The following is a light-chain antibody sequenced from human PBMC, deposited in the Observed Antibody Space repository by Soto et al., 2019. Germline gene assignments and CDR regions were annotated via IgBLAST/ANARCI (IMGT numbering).Light chain of an antibody. CDR2: EVS. CDR1: SSDVGGYNY. CDR3: SSYAGSNNWVV. Sequence: QSVLTQPPSASGSPGQSVTISCTGTSSDVGGYNYVSWYQQYPGKAPKLMIYEVSKRPSGVPDRFSGSKSGNTASLTVSGLQAEDEADYYCSSYAGSNNWVVFGGGTKVTVL. J-gene: IGLJ2*01. V-gene: IGLV2-8*01.